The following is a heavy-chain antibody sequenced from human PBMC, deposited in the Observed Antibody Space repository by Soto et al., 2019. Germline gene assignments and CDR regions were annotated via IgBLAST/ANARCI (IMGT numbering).Heavy chain of an antibody. CDR2: INWKSDI. V-gene: IGHV3-9*01. CDR1: GFTFDDNA. D-gene: IGHD3-16*01. J-gene: IGHJ4*02. CDR3: AISQDRGGRTTFIY. Sequence: PGGSLRLSCAVSGFTFDDNAMHWVRQAPEKGLEWVSGINWKSDIGYAYSVKGRFTISRDKAENSLYLQMNSLRAEDTAVYYCAISQDRGGRTTFIYWGQGTQVTVSS.